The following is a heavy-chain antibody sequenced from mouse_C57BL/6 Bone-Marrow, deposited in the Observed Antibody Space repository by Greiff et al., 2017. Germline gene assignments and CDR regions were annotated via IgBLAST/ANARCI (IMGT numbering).Heavy chain of an antibody. Sequence: EVQLQQSGAELVRPGASVKLSCTASGFNIKDDYMHWVKQRPEQGLEWIGWIDPENGDTEYAAKFQGKATITADTSSNTAYLQLSSLTSEDTAVYYCTTGGPQYFDYWGQGTTLTVSS. J-gene: IGHJ2*01. CDR3: TTGGPQYFDY. CDR2: IDPENGDT. V-gene: IGHV14-4*01. D-gene: IGHD1-1*02. CDR1: GFNIKDDY.